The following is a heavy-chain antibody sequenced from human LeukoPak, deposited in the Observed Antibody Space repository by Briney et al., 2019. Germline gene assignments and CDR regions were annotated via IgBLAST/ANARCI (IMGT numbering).Heavy chain of an antibody. D-gene: IGHD4-23*01. V-gene: IGHV3-7*01. Sequence: PGGSLRLSCAASGFTFGSYWMSWVRQAPGKGLEWVANIKQDGSEKYYVDSVKGRFTISRDNAKNSLYLQMNSLRAEDTAVYYCARDPLTDGGNDYWGQGTLVTVSS. CDR1: GFTFGSYW. CDR2: IKQDGSEK. J-gene: IGHJ4*02. CDR3: ARDPLTDGGNDY.